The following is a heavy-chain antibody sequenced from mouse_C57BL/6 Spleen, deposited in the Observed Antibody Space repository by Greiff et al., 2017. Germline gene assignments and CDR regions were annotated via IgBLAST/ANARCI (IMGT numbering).Heavy chain of an antibody. CDR2: INPYNGCT. CDR1: GYTFTDYY. CDR3: ARRRELGRYFDV. V-gene: IGHV1-19*01. D-gene: IGHD4-1*01. J-gene: IGHJ1*03. Sequence: EVQLQQSGPVLVKPGASVKMSCKASGYTFTDYYMNWVKQSHGKSLEWIGVINPYNGCTSYNQKFKGKATLTVDKSSSTAYMELNSLTSEYSAVYYCARRRELGRYFDVWGTGTTVTVSS.